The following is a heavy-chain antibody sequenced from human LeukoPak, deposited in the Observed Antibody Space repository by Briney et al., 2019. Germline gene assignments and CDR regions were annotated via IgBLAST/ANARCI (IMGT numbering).Heavy chain of an antibody. D-gene: IGHD2-15*01. CDR2: INPSGGGT. V-gene: IGHV1-2*05. Sequence: ASVKVSCKGSGYTFTDYYLHWVRQAPGQALGGVGEINPSGGGTSSHQNFRGRVTITTDASSSTAYMELSRLTSDDTVIYYCAREGNGLLSKDLDYWGQGTLVTVSS. CDR1: GYTFTDYY. CDR3: AREGNGLLSKDLDY. J-gene: IGHJ4*02.